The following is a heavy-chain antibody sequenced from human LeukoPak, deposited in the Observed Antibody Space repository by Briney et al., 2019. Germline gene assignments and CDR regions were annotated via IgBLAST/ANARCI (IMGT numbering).Heavy chain of an antibody. CDR2: ISRSGDTT. D-gene: IGHD5-18*01. Sequence: PGGSLRLSCAVSGLTFSSYPMNWARQAPGKGLEWVSAISRSGDTTYYADSVKGRVTIPRDNSKNTLYLQMNSLRAEDTAVFYCAKPTVGYTYGPFDHWGQGILVIVSS. CDR1: GLTFSSYP. CDR3: AKPTVGYTYGPFDH. V-gene: IGHV3-23*01. J-gene: IGHJ4*02.